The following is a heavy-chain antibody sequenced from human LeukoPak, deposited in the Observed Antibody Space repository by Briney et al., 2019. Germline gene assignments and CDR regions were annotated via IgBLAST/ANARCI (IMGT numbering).Heavy chain of an antibody. Sequence: SETLSLTCTVSGGSIRPYFWSWIRQPPGKGLEWIGYIYYSGSTNYNPSLKSRVTISVDTSKNQFSLKLSSVTAADTALYYCARVSMERAYITRTGGWFDPWGQGTLVTVSS. CDR2: IYYSGST. D-gene: IGHD1-14*01. V-gene: IGHV4-59*01. CDR3: ARVSMERAYITRTGGWFDP. J-gene: IGHJ5*02. CDR1: GGSIRPYF.